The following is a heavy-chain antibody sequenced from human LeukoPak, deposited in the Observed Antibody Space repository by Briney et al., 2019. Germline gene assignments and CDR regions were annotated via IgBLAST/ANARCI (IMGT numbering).Heavy chain of an antibody. CDR1: GGSISSYY. D-gene: IGHD6-13*01. CDR2: IYTSGST. V-gene: IGHV4-4*07. J-gene: IGHJ3*02. Sequence: SETLSLTCTVSGGSISSYYWSWIRQPAGKGLEWIGRIYTSGSTNYNPSLKSRVTISVDTSKNQFSLKLSSVTAADTAVYYCARVQQLVFGDAFDIWGQGTMVTVSS. CDR3: ARVQQLVFGDAFDI.